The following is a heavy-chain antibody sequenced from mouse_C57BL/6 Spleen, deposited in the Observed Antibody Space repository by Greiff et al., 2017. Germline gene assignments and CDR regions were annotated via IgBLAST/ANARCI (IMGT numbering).Heavy chain of an antibody. Sequence: QVQLQQPGAELVKPGASVKLSCKASGYTFTSYWMHWVKQRPGQGLEWIGMIHPNSGSTNYNEKFKSKATLTVDKSSSTAYMQLSSLTSEDSAVYYCAREAIYDGYPAWFAYWGQGTLVTVSA. CDR2: IHPNSGST. V-gene: IGHV1-64*01. D-gene: IGHD2-3*01. J-gene: IGHJ3*01. CDR3: AREAIYDGYPAWFAY. CDR1: GYTFTSYW.